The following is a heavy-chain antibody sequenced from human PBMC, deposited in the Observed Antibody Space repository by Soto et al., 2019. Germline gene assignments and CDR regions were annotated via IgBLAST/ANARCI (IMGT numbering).Heavy chain of an antibody. Sequence: EVQLVESGGGLIQPGGSLRLSCAASGFTVNSDYMNWIRQTPGKGLEWVAFIYNGESTHYADSVKGRFTISSDRSKNTLYLQMNSLRIEDTAVYYCARDGRGLGKLSLFVYWGQGTLVTVSS. CDR3: ARDGRGLGKLSLFVY. CDR2: IYNGEST. V-gene: IGHV3-53*01. CDR1: GFTVNSDY. D-gene: IGHD3-16*01. J-gene: IGHJ4*02.